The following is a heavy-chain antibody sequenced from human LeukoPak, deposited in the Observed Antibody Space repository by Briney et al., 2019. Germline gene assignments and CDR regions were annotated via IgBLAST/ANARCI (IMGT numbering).Heavy chain of an antibody. D-gene: IGHD3-16*01. J-gene: IGHJ4*02. CDR3: ARGGGLTGGNYFDY. CDR2: INWTGGSP. V-gene: IGHV3-20*04. CDR1: GFTFDDYG. Sequence: GGSLRLSCAASGFTFDDYGMSWVRQAPGKGLEWVSGINWTGGSPGYADSVKGRFTISRDNAKNSLYLQMNSLRAEDTALYYCARGGGLTGGNYFDYWGQGTLVTVSS.